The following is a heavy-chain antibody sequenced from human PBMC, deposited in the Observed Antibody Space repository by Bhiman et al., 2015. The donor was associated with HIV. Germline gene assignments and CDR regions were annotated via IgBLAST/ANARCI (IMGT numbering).Heavy chain of an antibody. Sequence: QVQLVESGGGVVQPGRSLRLSCAASGFTFSSYGMHWVRQAPGKGLEWVAVIWYDGSNKYYADSVKGRFTVSRDNSKSTLYLQVNSLKAEDTALYYCASSRLGGQGTLVTVSS. D-gene: IGHD3-9*01. CDR2: IWYDGSNK. CDR3: ASSRL. CDR1: GFTFSSYG. J-gene: IGHJ4*02. V-gene: IGHV3-33*01.